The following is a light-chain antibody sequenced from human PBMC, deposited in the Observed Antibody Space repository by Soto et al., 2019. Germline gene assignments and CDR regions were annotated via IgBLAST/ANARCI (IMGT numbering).Light chain of an antibody. J-gene: IGLJ3*02. CDR2: EVT. CDR1: SSDVGGYNY. Sequence: QSALTQPASVSGSPGQSITISCTGTSSDVGGYNYVSWYQQHPGKAPKLLVFEVTGRPSGVSNRFSGSKSGSTASLTISGLRDEDEADYYCSSYTTTSTLVVFGGGTKVTVL. V-gene: IGLV2-14*01. CDR3: SSYTTTSTLVV.